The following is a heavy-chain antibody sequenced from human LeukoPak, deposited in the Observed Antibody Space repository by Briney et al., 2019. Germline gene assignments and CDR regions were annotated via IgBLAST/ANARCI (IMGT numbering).Heavy chain of an antibody. V-gene: IGHV3-53*01. D-gene: IGHD1-26*01. CDR1: GFTVSNNH. CDR3: ATSIVGFTYDEHFQH. Sequence: GGSLRLSCAASGFTVSNNHMIWVRQAPGKGLEWVSVIFNGGSTYYADSVKGRFTISRDISKNTLYLQMNSLRAEDTAVYYCATSIVGFTYDEHFQHWGQGTLVTVSS. J-gene: IGHJ1*01. CDR2: IFNGGST.